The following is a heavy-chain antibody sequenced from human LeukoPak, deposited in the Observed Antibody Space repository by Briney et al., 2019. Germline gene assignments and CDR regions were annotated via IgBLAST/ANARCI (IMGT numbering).Heavy chain of an antibody. CDR2: ISWNSGSI. J-gene: IGHJ4*02. D-gene: IGHD3-16*01. Sequence: PGGSLRLSCAASGFTFDDYAMHWVRQAPGKGLEWVSGISWNSGSIGYADSVKGRFTISRDNAKNSLYLQMNSLRAEDMALYYCAKGGGYDYVWGSSFDYWGQGTLVTVSS. CDR1: GFTFDDYA. CDR3: AKGGGYDYVWGSSFDY. V-gene: IGHV3-9*03.